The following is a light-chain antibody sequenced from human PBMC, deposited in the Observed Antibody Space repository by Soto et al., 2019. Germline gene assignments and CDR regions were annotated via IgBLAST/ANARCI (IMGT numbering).Light chain of an antibody. J-gene: IGKJ1*01. CDR3: QQYGSYPRT. CDR1: ETITTS. CDR2: DAS. V-gene: IGKV1-5*01. Sequence: DIQMTQSPSTLSASLGDGVTITCRASETITTSLAWYQQQPGTAPKVLIYDASTLESGVPSRFSGSGSGTEFTLTISSLQPADFATYYCQQYGSYPRTFGQGTKVDI.